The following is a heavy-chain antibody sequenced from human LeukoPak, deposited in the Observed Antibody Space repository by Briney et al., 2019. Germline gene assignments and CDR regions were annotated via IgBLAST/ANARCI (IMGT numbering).Heavy chain of an antibody. CDR2: IYYSGST. Sequence: SETLSLTCTVSGGSISSSSYYWGWISQPPGKGLEWIGSIYYSGSTYYNPSLKSRVTISVDTSKNQLSLKLSSVTAADTAVYYCARHTIRGYDVSTFDYWGQGTLVTVSS. D-gene: IGHD5-12*01. V-gene: IGHV4-39*01. J-gene: IGHJ4*02. CDR1: GGSISSSSYY. CDR3: ARHTIRGYDVSTFDY.